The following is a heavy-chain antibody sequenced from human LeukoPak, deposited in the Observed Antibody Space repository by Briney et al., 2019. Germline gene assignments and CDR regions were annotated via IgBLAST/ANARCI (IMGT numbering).Heavy chain of an antibody. D-gene: IGHD6-19*01. CDR1: GFTFSDYN. V-gene: IGHV3-11*01. J-gene: IGHJ4*02. Sequence: KAGGSLRLSCAASGFTFSDYNMRWIRQAPGKGLEWVSSISRSGSTKYYADSVKGRFTISRDNAKNSLFLQMNSLRAEDTAVYYCAKSGGYSSGWPRSYYFDYWGQGTLVTVSS. CDR2: ISRSGSTK. CDR3: AKSGGYSSGWPRSYYFDY.